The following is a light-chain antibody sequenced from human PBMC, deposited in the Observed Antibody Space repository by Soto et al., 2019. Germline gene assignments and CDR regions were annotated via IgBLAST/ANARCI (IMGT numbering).Light chain of an antibody. J-gene: IGKJ2*01. CDR3: HQYHRYPYS. Sequence: DIQMSQSPSTLSPSVGDRVTISCRASQSISNWLAWYQQKPGEAPELLLYRASNLQSGVPSRFSGSGSGTEFTLTISSLQTDDFATYYCHQYHRYPYSFGPGTKLEI. V-gene: IGKV1-5*03. CDR1: QSISNW. CDR2: RAS.